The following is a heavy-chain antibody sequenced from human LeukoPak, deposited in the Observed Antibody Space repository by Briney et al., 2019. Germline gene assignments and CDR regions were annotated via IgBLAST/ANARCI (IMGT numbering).Heavy chain of an antibody. D-gene: IGHD4-17*01. CDR1: GYTFTSYD. V-gene: IGHV1-8*01. CDR3: ARIEGGGDYGVYYYYGMDV. CDR2: MNPNSGNT. J-gene: IGHJ6*02. Sequence: ASVKVSCKASGYTFTSYDINWVRQATGQGLEWMGWMNPNSGNTGYAQKFQGRVTMTRNTSISTAYMELSSLRSEDTAVYYCARIEGGGDYGVYYYYGMDVWDQGTTVTVSS.